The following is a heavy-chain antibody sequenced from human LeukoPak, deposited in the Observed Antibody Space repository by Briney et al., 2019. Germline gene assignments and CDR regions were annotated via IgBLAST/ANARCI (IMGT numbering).Heavy chain of an antibody. D-gene: IGHD3-16*01. CDR2: MNPNRGNT. V-gene: IGHV1-8*03. CDR1: GYTFISYD. J-gene: IGHJ6*03. CDR3: ARAYDYYYYYMDV. Sequence: GASVKVSCKASGYTFISYDINWVRQAPGQGLEWMGWMNPNRGNTGYAQKFQGRVTITRNTSISTAYMELSSLSSEDTAVYYCARAYDYYYYYMDVWGKGTTVTVSS.